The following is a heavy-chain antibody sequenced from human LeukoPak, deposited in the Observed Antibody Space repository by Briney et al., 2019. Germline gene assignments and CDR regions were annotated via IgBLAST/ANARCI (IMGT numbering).Heavy chain of an antibody. CDR2: ISWKSGTI. D-gene: IGHD5-24*01. CDR1: GFTFDEYT. Sequence: GRSLRLSCAASGFTFDEYTMHWVRQAPGKGLEWVSGISWKSGTIGYADSVKGRFTISRDNAKNSLYLQMNSLRVEDVALYYCVKARRDGYNSWGIFDYWGQGTLVSVSS. CDR3: VKARRDGYNSWGIFDY. V-gene: IGHV3-9*03. J-gene: IGHJ4*02.